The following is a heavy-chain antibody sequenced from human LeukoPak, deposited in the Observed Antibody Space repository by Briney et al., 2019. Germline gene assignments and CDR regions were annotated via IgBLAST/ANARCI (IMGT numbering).Heavy chain of an antibody. CDR1: GFTFSSYG. Sequence: GGSLRLSCAASGFTFSSYGMHWVRQAPGKGLEWVAFIRYDGSNKYYADSVKGRFTISRDNSKNTLYLQMNSLRAEDTAVYYCAKEEFCSGGSCCPDYWGQGTLVTVSS. CDR3: AKEEFCSGGSCCPDY. V-gene: IGHV3-30*02. D-gene: IGHD2-15*01. CDR2: IRYDGSNK. J-gene: IGHJ4*02.